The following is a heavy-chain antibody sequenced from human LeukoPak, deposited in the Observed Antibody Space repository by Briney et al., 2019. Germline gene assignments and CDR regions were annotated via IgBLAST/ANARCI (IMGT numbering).Heavy chain of an antibody. V-gene: IGHV3-7*01. CDR2: IKQDGREK. CDR3: ARDLYYYDSSGYGGYYYYGMDV. J-gene: IGHJ6*02. CDR1: GFTFSSYW. D-gene: IGHD3-22*01. Sequence: GGSLRLSCAASGFTFSSYWMSWVRQAPGKGLEWVANIKQDGREKYYVDSVKGRFTISRDNAKNSLYPQMNSLRAEDTAVYYCARDLYYYDSSGYGGYYYYGMDVWGQGTTVTVSS.